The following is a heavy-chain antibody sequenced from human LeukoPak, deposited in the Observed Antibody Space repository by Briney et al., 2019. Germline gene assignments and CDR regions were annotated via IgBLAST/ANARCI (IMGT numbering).Heavy chain of an antibody. CDR3: ARSSGYFYNLDS. D-gene: IGHD3-22*01. J-gene: IGHJ4*02. CDR2: ISSSSTTI. Sequence: GGSLRLSCAASGFTFSSYSMNWVSQAPGKGLEWISYISSSSTTIYYADSVKGRFTISRDNAKNSLYLQMNSLRDEDTAVYYCARSSGYFYNLDSWGQGTLVTVSS. CDR1: GFTFSSYS. V-gene: IGHV3-48*02.